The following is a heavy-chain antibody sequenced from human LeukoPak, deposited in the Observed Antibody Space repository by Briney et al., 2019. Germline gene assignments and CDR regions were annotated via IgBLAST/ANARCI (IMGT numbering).Heavy chain of an antibody. Sequence: SVKVSCKASGGTFSSYAISWVRQAPGQGLEWMGRIIPILGIANYAQKFQGRVTITADKSTSTAYMELSSLRSEDTAVYYCARVRDGYTFDYWGQGTLVTVSS. CDR2: IIPILGIA. D-gene: IGHD5-24*01. V-gene: IGHV1-69*04. J-gene: IGHJ4*02. CDR3: ARVRDGYTFDY. CDR1: GGTFSSYA.